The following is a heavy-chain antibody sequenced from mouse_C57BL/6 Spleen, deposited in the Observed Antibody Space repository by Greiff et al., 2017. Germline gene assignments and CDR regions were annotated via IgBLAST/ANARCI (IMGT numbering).Heavy chain of an antibody. V-gene: IGHV14-3*01. Sequence: VQLQQSGAELVRPGASVKLSCTASGFNIKDDYMHWVQQRPDQGLEWIGRIDPADGNTKYAPNFQGQATITADTSSNTAYLQLSSLTSEDTAIXYCAPIYDGFLFAYWGQGTLVTVSA. CDR1: GFNIKDDY. CDR2: IDPADGNT. J-gene: IGHJ3*01. CDR3: APIYDGFLFAY. D-gene: IGHD2-3*01.